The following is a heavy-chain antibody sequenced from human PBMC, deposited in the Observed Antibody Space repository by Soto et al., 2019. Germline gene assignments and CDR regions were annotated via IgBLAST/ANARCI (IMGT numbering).Heavy chain of an antibody. D-gene: IGHD6-13*01. CDR2: IYWNDEQ. J-gene: IGHJ6*02. V-gene: IGHV2-5*01. CDR1: GFSLTSGVVG. Sequence: QITLKESGPTLVKPTQTLTLTCTFSGFSLTSGVVGVGWIRQPPGEALEWLALIYWNDEQYYNPSLRTRHTISRDTSNYQVVLTMTYMDPVDTATYYCAHRLPGPSGYDVWGQGTTVTVSS. CDR3: AHRLPGPSGYDV.